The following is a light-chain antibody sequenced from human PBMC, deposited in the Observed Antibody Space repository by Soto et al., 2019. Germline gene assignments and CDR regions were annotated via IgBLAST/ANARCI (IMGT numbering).Light chain of an antibody. V-gene: IGKV1-39*01. CDR2: AAS. Sequence: DIQMTQSPSSLSASVGDRVTITCRASQSISSYLNWYQQKPGKAPKLLIYAASSLQSGVPSRFSGSGSGTDFTLTISSLQPEDFANYYCQKSYCTPLTFGGGTKVEIK. CDR3: QKSYCTPLT. J-gene: IGKJ4*01. CDR1: QSISSY.